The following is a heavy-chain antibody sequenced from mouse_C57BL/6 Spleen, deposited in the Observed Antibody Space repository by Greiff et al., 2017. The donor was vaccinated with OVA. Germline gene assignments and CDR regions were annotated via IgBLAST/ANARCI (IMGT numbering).Heavy chain of an antibody. Sequence: VQLQQSGAELARPGASVKMSCKASGYTFTSYTMHWVKQRPGQGLEWIGYINPSSGYTKYNQKFKDKATLTADKSSSTAYMQLSSLTSEDSAVYYCASGYYDYDYYAMDYWGQGTSVTVSS. J-gene: IGHJ4*01. CDR1: GYTFTSYT. V-gene: IGHV1-4*01. CDR2: INPSSGYT. D-gene: IGHD2-4*01. CDR3: ASGYYDYDYYAMDY.